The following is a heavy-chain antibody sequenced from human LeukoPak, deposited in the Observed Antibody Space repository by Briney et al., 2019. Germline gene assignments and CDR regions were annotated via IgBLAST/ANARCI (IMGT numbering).Heavy chain of an antibody. V-gene: IGHV4-39*07. D-gene: IGHD6-13*01. J-gene: IGHJ5*02. Sequence: SETLSLTCTVSGGSISSSSYYWGWIRQPPGKGLEWIGSIYHSGSTYYNPSLKSRVTISVDTSKNQFSLKLSSVTAADTAVYYCARVAGSSWYWGYVKNWFDPWGQGTLVTVSS. CDR2: IYHSGST. CDR3: ARVAGSSWYWGYVKNWFDP. CDR1: GGSISSSSYY.